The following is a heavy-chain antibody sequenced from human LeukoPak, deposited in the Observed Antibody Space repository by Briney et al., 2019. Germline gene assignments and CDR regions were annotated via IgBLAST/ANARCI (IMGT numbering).Heavy chain of an antibody. CDR3: ARENPITHYLNY. Sequence: GGSLRLSCAASGFIFGRYAMTWVRQAPGKGLEWVSLIYSGGSTHYADSVKGRFTISRDNSKNTLYLQMNSLRAEDTAVYYCARENPITHYLNYWGQGTLVTVSS. CDR2: IYSGGST. J-gene: IGHJ4*02. V-gene: IGHV3-53*01. CDR1: GFIFGRYA. D-gene: IGHD3-10*01.